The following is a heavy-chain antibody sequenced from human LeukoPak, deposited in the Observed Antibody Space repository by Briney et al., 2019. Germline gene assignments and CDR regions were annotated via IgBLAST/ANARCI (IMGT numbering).Heavy chain of an antibody. D-gene: IGHD3-22*01. CDR3: ARVMRLGPMIVGFDY. CDR1: GGSISSYY. Sequence: SETLSLTCTVSGGSISSYYWSWIRQPPGKGLEWIGYIYYSGSTNYNPSLKSRVTISVDTSKNQFSLKLSSVTAADTAVYYCARVMRLGPMIVGFDYWGQGTLVTVSS. J-gene: IGHJ4*02. CDR2: IYYSGST. V-gene: IGHV4-59*01.